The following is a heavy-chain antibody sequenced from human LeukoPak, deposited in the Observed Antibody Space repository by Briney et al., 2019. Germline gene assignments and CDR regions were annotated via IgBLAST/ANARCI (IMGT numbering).Heavy chain of an antibody. Sequence: GGSLRLSCAASGFTFSSYSMNWVRQAPGKGLEWVSSISSSSSYIYYADSVKGRFTISRDNAKNSLYLQMNSLRAGGTAVYYCARDRVSGYYYYYGMDVWGQGTTVTVSS. V-gene: IGHV3-21*01. CDR2: ISSSSSYI. D-gene: IGHD3-10*01. CDR3: ARDRVSGYYYYYGMDV. J-gene: IGHJ6*02. CDR1: GFTFSSYS.